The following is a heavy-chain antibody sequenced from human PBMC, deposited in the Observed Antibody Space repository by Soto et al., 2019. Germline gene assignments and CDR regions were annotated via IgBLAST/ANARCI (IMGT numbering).Heavy chain of an antibody. CDR1: GYTFTGYY. D-gene: IGHD3-22*01. V-gene: IGHV1-2*04. CDR3: ARPYDSSGYYPLDAFDI. J-gene: IGHJ3*02. CDR2: INPNSGGT. Sequence: ASVKVCCKASGYTFTGYYMHWVRQAPGQGLEWMGWINPNSGGTNYAQKFQGWVTMTRDTSISTAYMELSRLRSDDTAVYYCARPYDSSGYYPLDAFDIWGQGTMVTVSS.